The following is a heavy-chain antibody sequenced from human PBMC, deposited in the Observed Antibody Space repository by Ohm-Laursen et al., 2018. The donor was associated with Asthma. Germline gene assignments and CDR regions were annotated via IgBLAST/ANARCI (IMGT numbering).Heavy chain of an antibody. Sequence: ASVKVPCKTSGYKFTTYGIHWVRQAPGQGLEWMGWISANNGYTDFAQRLRDRVFLTTDISSSTAYMELRSLTSDDTAIYYCARGGGSDGFISWGQGTLVTVSS. J-gene: IGHJ5*02. CDR1: GYKFTTYG. V-gene: IGHV1-18*01. CDR2: ISANNGYT. CDR3: ARGGGSDGFIS. D-gene: IGHD5-24*01.